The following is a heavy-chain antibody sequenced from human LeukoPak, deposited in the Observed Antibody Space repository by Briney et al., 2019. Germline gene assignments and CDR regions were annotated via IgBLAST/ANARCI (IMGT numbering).Heavy chain of an antibody. CDR3: AKDFWGDHGPPFDY. Sequence: PGGSLRLSCAASGFTFSSYAMSWVRQAPGKGLEWVSAISGSGGGTYYADSVKGRFTISRDNSKNTLYLQMNSLRAEDTAVYYCAKDFWGDHGPPFDYWGQGTLVTVSS. J-gene: IGHJ4*02. CDR2: ISGSGGGT. CDR1: GFTFSSYA. V-gene: IGHV3-23*01. D-gene: IGHD3-16*01.